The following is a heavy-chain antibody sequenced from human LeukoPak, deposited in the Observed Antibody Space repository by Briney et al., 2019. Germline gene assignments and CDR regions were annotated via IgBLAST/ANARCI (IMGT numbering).Heavy chain of an antibody. J-gene: IGHJ6*02. D-gene: IGHD5-12*01. Sequence: ASVKVSCKASGYTFTGYYIHWVRQAPGQGLEWMGWINPNSGGTNYAQKFQGRVTMTRDTSITTAYMELSRLRSDDTAVYYCARGATYGGYDSYALDVWGQGTTVTVSS. CDR2: INPNSGGT. CDR1: GYTFTGYY. V-gene: IGHV1-2*02. CDR3: ARGATYGGYDSYALDV.